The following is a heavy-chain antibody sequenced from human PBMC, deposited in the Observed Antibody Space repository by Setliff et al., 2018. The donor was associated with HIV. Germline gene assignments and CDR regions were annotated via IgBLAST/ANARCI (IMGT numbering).Heavy chain of an antibody. Sequence: TLSLTCTISGGSISSGSYYWGWIRQPPGKGLEWIAIIHYNGRTYYDPSLKSRVTIFVDTSKTQFYLKLRSVTASDTAVYYCARYTSKVDWFDPWGQGTLVTVS. CDR2: IHYNGRT. V-gene: IGHV4-39*01. J-gene: IGHJ5*02. CDR3: ARYTSKVDWFDP. D-gene: IGHD2-2*02. CDR1: GGSISSGSYY.